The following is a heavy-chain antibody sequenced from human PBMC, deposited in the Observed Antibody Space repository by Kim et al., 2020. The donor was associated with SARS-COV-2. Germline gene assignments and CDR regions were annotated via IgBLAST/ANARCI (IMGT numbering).Heavy chain of an antibody. CDR3: ARALAAAGTSGWFDP. Sequence: SETLSLTCTVSGGSVSSGSYYWSWIRQPPGKGLEWIGYIYYSGSTNYNPSLKSRVTISVDTSKNQFSLKLSSVTAADTAVYYCARALAAAGTSGWFDPWGQGTLVTVSS. D-gene: IGHD6-13*01. J-gene: IGHJ5*02. CDR1: GGSVSSGSYY. CDR2: IYYSGST. V-gene: IGHV4-61*01.